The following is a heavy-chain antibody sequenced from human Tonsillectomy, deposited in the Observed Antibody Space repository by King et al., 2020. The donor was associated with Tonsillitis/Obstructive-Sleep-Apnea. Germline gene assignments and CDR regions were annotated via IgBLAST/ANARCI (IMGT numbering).Heavy chain of an antibody. CDR2: IIPIVGIA. V-gene: IGHV1-69*09. Sequence: VQLVESGAEVRNPGSSVKVSCKASGGTFSSNAISWVRQAPGQGLEWMGRIIPIVGIANYAQKFQGRVTFTADKSTSTAYMEVSSLRSEDTAVYYCAGDIGDGFNYYYCYMDVWGKGTTVTVSS. D-gene: IGHD5-24*01. CDR3: AGDIGDGFNYYYCYMDV. J-gene: IGHJ6*03. CDR1: GGTFSSNA.